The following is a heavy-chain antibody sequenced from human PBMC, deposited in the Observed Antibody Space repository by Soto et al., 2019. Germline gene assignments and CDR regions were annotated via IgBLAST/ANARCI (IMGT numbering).Heavy chain of an antibody. Sequence: ASVKVSCKASGGTFSSYGISWVRQAPGQGLEWMGWISAYNGNTNYAQKLQGRVTMTTDTSTSTAYMELRSLRSDDTAVYYCARGLGSTVTTPADYWGQGTLVTVSS. CDR1: GGTFSSYG. J-gene: IGHJ4*02. V-gene: IGHV1-18*01. D-gene: IGHD4-17*01. CDR2: ISAYNGNT. CDR3: ARGLGSTVTTPADY.